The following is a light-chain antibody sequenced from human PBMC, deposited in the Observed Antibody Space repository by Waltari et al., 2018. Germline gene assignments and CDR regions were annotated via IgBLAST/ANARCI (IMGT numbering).Light chain of an antibody. V-gene: IGLV1-44*01. CDR3: ESWDDSLNGVV. CDR2: DDN. CDR1: SSNIRANP. Sequence: QSVLTQSPSASGTPGQSVTISCSGSSSNIRANPVHWYRHLPGTAPQLLIFDDNKRPSGVPDRFSGSKSGTSASLAITGLQSEDEADYYCESWDDSLNGVVFGGGTKLTVL. J-gene: IGLJ2*01.